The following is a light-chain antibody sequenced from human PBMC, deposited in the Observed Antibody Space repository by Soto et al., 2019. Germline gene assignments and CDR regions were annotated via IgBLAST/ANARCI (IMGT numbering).Light chain of an antibody. J-gene: IGKJ1*01. CDR2: GAS. CDR1: QSVSSN. CDR3: QHYNNWPRT. Sequence: EIVMTQSPATLSVSPGERATLSCRASQSVSSNLAWYQQKPGQAPRLLIYGASTRANGMPARFSGSGSGTEFTLTISSLQSEDFAVYYCQHYNNWPRTFGQGTKVEIK. V-gene: IGKV3-15*01.